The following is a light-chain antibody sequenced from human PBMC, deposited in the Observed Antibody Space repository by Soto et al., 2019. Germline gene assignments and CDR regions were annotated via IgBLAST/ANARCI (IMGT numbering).Light chain of an antibody. CDR2: EVS. V-gene: IGLV2-14*01. CDR1: SSDVGSYNY. Sequence: QSALTQPASVSGSPGQSITISCTGTSSDVGSYNYVSWYQQRPGKAPKLMISEVSNRPSGVSYRFSGSKSGNTASLTISGLQAEDEGDYYCSSYTTSNSYVFGTGTKVTVL. J-gene: IGLJ1*01. CDR3: SSYTTSNSYV.